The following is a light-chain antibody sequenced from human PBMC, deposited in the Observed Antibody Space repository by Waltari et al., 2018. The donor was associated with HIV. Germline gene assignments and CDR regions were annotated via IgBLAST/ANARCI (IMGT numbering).Light chain of an antibody. CDR1: QSVSSSF. CDR2: GAS. J-gene: IGKJ2*03. Sequence: LSLSPGERATLSCRASQSVSSSFLAWYQQKPGQAPRLLIYGASNRATGIPDRFSGSGSGTDFTLTINRLEPEDFAVYYCQQYDTSLGSFGQGTKLEIK. V-gene: IGKV3-20*01. CDR3: QQYDTSLGS.